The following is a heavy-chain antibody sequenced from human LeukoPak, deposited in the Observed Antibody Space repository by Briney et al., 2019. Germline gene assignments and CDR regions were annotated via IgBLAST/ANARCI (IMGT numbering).Heavy chain of an antibody. J-gene: IGHJ4*02. CDR3: ARENAVLGGSGVD. CDR1: GFTFTTYW. V-gene: IGHV3-7*01. D-gene: IGHD3-10*02. Sequence: PGGSLRLSCAASGFTFTTYWMTWVRQAPGKGLEWVANINQDGTEKYYVDSVKGRFTISRDNAKNSLYLQMNSLRAEDTAVYYCARENAVLGGSGVDWGQGTLVTVSS. CDR2: INQDGTEK.